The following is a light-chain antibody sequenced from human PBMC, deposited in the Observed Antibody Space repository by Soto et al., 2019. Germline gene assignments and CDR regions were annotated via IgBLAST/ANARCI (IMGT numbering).Light chain of an antibody. J-gene: IGKJ4*01. Sequence: EIVMTQSPATLAVSPGERATRSCRSSQGISTNLAWYQQKPGQPPRLLIYGASTRAIGIAARFTGSGSGTEFTLTIGRLQSEDFAVYYCQQYHKWPPFTFGGGNTGDIK. CDR3: QQYHKWPPFT. V-gene: IGKV3-15*01. CDR2: GAS. CDR1: QGISTN.